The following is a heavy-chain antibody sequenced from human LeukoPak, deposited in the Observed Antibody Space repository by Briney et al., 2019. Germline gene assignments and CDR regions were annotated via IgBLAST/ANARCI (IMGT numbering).Heavy chain of an antibody. V-gene: IGHV3-7*01. D-gene: IGHD3-16*01. CDR3: ARDRLGGEEY. CDR2: IKEDGSEK. J-gene: IGHJ4*02. CDR1: GFTFSNHW. Sequence: GGSLRLSCAASGFTFSNHWMNWVRQAPGKGREGVANIKEDGSEKDYVDSVTGRFNISRDTAKNSLYLQMSSLRVEDTAAYFCARDRLGGEEYWGQGTLVTVSS.